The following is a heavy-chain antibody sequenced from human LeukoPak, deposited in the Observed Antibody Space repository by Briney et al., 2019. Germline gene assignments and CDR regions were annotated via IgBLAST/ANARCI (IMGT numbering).Heavy chain of an antibody. CDR2: ISGSGRST. D-gene: IGHD5-18*01. V-gene: IGHV3-23*01. CDR3: AKDRAAMGDFDY. Sequence: QPGGSLRLSCAASGFTFNSYALTWVRQAPGKGLESVSTISGSGRSTFYAGSVKGRFTISRDNSKITLYLQRNSLRAEDTAVYYCAKDRAAMGDFDYWGQGTLVTVSS. J-gene: IGHJ4*02. CDR1: GFTFNSYA.